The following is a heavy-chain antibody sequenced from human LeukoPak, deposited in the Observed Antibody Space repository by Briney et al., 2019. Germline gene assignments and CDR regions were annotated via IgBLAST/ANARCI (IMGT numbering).Heavy chain of an antibody. V-gene: IGHV3-30*03. CDR2: ISYDGSNK. D-gene: IGHD6-19*01. CDR1: XFTXXSYG. J-gene: IGHJ4*02. Sequence: XXXAXXFTXXSYGMHWVRQAPGKGVEGVAVISYDGSNKYYADSVKGRFTISRXNSKNTLYVQMDRLRAEDTAVYYXXKXARWLVPSLWGQGTLVTVSS. CDR3: XKXARWLVPSL.